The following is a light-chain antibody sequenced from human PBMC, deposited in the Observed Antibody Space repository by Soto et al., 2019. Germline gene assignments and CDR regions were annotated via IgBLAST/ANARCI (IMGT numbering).Light chain of an antibody. CDR2: GAS. Sequence: EIVLTQSPGTLSLSPGERATLSCRASQSFSSTYLAWYQQKPGQAPRLLIYGASSRATGIPDRFSGGGSGTDFSLTISGLQPEDFAVYYCQQYGTSPGTFGQGTKVDNK. V-gene: IGKV3-20*01. J-gene: IGKJ1*01. CDR1: QSFSSTY. CDR3: QQYGTSPGT.